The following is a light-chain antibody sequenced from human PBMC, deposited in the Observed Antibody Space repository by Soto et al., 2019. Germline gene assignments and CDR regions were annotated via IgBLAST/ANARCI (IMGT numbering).Light chain of an antibody. J-gene: IGLJ3*02. CDR2: EVS. CDR3: SSYTSSSTPQV. V-gene: IGLV2-14*01. CDR1: SSDVGGYNY. Sequence: QSALTQPASVSGSPGQSITISCTGTSSDVGGYNYVSWYQQHPGKAPKLMIYEVSNRPSGVSNRFSGSKSGNTASLTISGLQAEDEADYYCSSYTSSSTPQVFGGGTNVTVL.